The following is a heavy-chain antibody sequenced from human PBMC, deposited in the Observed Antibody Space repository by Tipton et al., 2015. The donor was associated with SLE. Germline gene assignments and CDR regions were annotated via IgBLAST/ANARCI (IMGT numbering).Heavy chain of an antibody. D-gene: IGHD7-27*01. Sequence: LSLTCTVSGGSISSYYWSWVRQAPGKGLEWVSGISSRYDTTFYADSVKGRFTISRDNSKNTLFLQMNTLRAEDTAVYYCAKNLALTGATLVPHHWGQGTLVTVSS. CDR1: GGSISSYY. CDR3: AKNLALTGATLVPHH. CDR2: ISSRYDTT. J-gene: IGHJ5*02. V-gene: IGHV3-23*01.